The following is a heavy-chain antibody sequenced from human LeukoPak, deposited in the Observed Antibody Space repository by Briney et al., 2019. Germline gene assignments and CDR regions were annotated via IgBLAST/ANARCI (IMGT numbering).Heavy chain of an antibody. D-gene: IGHD3-10*01. Sequence: ASVKVSCKASGYTFGSHGISWVRQAPGQGLEWMGWITTYNGNTNYAQKLQGRVTMTTDTSTRTAYMELRSLRSDDTAVYYCARGRFGEPSFDSWGQGTLVTVSS. CDR1: GYTFGSHG. V-gene: IGHV1-18*01. CDR2: ITTYNGNT. CDR3: ARGRFGEPSFDS. J-gene: IGHJ4*02.